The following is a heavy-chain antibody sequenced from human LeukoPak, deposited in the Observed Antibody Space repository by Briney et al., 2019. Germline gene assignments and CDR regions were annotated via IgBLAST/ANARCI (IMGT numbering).Heavy chain of an antibody. D-gene: IGHD6-6*01. Sequence: GGSLRLSCAASGFTFSNAWMSWVRQAPGKGLEWVGRIKSKTDGGTTDYAAPVKGRFTISRDDSKNTLYLQMNSLRAEDTAVYYCAREGKGSSSPNFDYWGQGTLVTVSS. CDR3: AREGKGSSSPNFDY. CDR2: IKSKTDGGTT. J-gene: IGHJ4*02. V-gene: IGHV3-15*01. CDR1: GFTFSNAW.